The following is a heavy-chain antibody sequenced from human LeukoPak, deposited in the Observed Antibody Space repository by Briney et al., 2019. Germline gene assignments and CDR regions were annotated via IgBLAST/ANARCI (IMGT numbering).Heavy chain of an antibody. V-gene: IGHV3-9*01. J-gene: IGHJ4*02. Sequence: SRRPSCAASGFTFDDHAMHCVRQAPGKGLEWVSGISWNSGSIGYADSVKGRFTISRDNAKNSLYLQMNSLRPEDTALYYCAKGMSLYSIIDYWGQGTLVTVSS. D-gene: IGHD6-13*01. CDR2: ISWNSGSI. CDR1: GFTFDDHA. CDR3: AKGMSLYSIIDY.